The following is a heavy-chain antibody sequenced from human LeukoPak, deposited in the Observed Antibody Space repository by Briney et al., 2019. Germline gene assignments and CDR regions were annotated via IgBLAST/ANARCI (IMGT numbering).Heavy chain of an antibody. Sequence: GGSLRLSCAASGFTFGTFAFSWVRQAPGKGLEWVSSITGDDSTYCADSVKGRFTISRDTSSNTLYLQMNSLRAEDTALYYCAKGHYDFRDYWGQGTLVTVSS. V-gene: IGHV3-23*01. CDR2: ITGDDST. D-gene: IGHD3-3*01. J-gene: IGHJ4*02. CDR3: AKGHYDFRDY. CDR1: GFTFGTFA.